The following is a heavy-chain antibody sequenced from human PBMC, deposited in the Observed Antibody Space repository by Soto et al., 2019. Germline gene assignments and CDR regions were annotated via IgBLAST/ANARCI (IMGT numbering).Heavy chain of an antibody. CDR3: ARLWFRELLSDYYYYGMDV. Sequence: SETLSLTCTVSGGSISSYYWSWIRQPPGKGLEWIGYIYYSGSTNYNPSLKSRVTISVDTSKNQFSLKLSSVTAADTAVYYCARLWFRELLSDYYYYGMDVWGQGTTVTVSS. CDR1: GGSISSYY. CDR2: IYYSGST. V-gene: IGHV4-59*08. J-gene: IGHJ6*02. D-gene: IGHD3-10*01.